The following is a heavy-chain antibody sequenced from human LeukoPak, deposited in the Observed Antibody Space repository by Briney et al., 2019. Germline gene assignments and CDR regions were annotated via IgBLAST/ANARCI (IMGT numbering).Heavy chain of an antibody. CDR2: IYSGGST. Sequence: GGSLRLSCAASGFTVSSNYMSWVRQAPGKGLEWVSVIYSGGSTYYADSVKGRFTISRDNSKNTLYLQMNSLRAEDTAVYYCAKYNPGTDAFDIWGQGTMVTVSS. CDR1: GFTVSSNY. CDR3: AKYNPGTDAFDI. V-gene: IGHV3-53*01. J-gene: IGHJ3*02. D-gene: IGHD1-1*01.